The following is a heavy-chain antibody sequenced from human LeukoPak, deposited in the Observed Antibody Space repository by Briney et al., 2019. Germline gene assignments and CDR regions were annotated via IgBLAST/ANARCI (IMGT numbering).Heavy chain of an antibody. V-gene: IGHV1-18*01. Sequence: ASXXVXCKASGYTFTSYGISWVRQAPGQGLEWMGWISAYNGNANYAQKLQGRVTMTTDTSTSTAYVELRSLRSDDTAVYYCARVYYYDSSGHNWFDPWGQGTLVTVSS. J-gene: IGHJ5*02. CDR3: ARVYYYDSSGHNWFDP. D-gene: IGHD3-22*01. CDR2: ISAYNGNA. CDR1: GYTFTSYG.